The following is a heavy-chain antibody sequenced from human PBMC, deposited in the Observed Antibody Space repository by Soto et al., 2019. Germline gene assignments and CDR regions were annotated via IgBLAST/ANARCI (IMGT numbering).Heavy chain of an antibody. V-gene: IGHV4-4*02. CDR2: IYHSGST. Sequence: QVQLQESGPGLVKPSGTLSLTCAVSGGSISMNWWGWVRQPPGKGLEWMGEIYHSGSTNYTPSLKSRVTISVDKSKKQFFLKLSSVTAADTAVYYCARVVQGIDYWGQGTLVTVSS. CDR3: ARVVQGIDY. D-gene: IGHD3-10*01. CDR1: GGSISMNW. J-gene: IGHJ4*02.